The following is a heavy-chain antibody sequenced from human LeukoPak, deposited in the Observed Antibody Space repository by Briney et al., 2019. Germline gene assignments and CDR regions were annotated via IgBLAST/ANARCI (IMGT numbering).Heavy chain of an antibody. D-gene: IGHD3-10*01. Sequence: SETLSLTCAVYGGSFSGYYWSWIRQPPGKGLEWIGEINHSGSTNYNPSLKSRVTISVDTSKNQFSLKLSSVTAADTAVYYCARQAAAGYYYGSGSYYGRGAYDYWGQGTLVTVSS. V-gene: IGHV4-34*01. CDR2: INHSGST. CDR3: ARQAAAGYYYGSGSYYGRGAYDY. CDR1: GGSFSGYY. J-gene: IGHJ4*02.